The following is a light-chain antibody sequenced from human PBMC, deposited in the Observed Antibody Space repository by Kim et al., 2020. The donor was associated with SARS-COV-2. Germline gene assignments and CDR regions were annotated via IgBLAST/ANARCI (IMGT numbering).Light chain of an antibody. CDR3: VLYVGSGISV. V-gene: IGLV8-61*01. CDR1: SGSVSTSSY. Sequence: GGTVTPTCGLSSGSVSTSSYPSWHQQTPGQAPRTLIYSTNTRSSGVPDRFSGSILGNKAALTITGAQADDESDYYCVLYVGSGISVFGGGTQLTVL. CDR2: STN. J-gene: IGLJ3*02.